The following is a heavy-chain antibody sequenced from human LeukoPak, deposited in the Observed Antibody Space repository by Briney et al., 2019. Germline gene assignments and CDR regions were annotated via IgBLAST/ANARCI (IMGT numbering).Heavy chain of an antibody. CDR1: GGTFSSYA. V-gene: IGHV1-69*01. CDR3: ATPGYSTPLRNYYYYYGMDV. D-gene: IGHD6-13*01. J-gene: IGHJ6*02. Sequence: GSSVKVSCKASGGTFSSYAISWVRQAPGQGLEWMGGIIPIFGTANYAQKFQGRVTITADESTSTAYMELSSLRSEDTAVYYCATPGYSTPLRNYYYYYGMDVWGQGTTVTVSS. CDR2: IIPIFGTA.